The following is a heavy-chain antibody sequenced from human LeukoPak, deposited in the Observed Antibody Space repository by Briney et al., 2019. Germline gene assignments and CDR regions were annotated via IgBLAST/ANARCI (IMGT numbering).Heavy chain of an antibody. CDR1: GYTFTSYD. V-gene: IGHV1-8*01. J-gene: IGHJ6*02. D-gene: IGHD3-9*01. CDR2: MNPNSGNT. Sequence: ASVKVSCKASGYTFTSYDINWVRQATGQGLEWMGWMNPNSGNTGYAQKFQGRVTVTRNTSISTAYMELSSLRSEDTAVYYCARVIPRYDILTGYYNVMGYYYYYYGMDVWGQGTTVTVSS. CDR3: ARVIPRYDILTGYYNVMGYYYYYYGMDV.